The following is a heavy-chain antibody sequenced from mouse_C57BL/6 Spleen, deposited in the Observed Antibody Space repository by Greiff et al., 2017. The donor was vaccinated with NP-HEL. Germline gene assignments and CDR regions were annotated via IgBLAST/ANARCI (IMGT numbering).Heavy chain of an antibody. CDR2: INYDGSST. J-gene: IGHJ3*01. CDR3: ARDYGAY. D-gene: IGHD1-1*01. CDR1: GFTFSDYY. V-gene: IGHV5-16*01. Sequence: EVMLVESEGGLVQPGSSMKLSCTASGFTFSDYYMAWVRQVPEKGLEWVANINYDGSSTYYLDSLKSRFIISRDNAKNILYLQMSSLKSEDTATYYCARDYGAYWGQGTLVTVSA.